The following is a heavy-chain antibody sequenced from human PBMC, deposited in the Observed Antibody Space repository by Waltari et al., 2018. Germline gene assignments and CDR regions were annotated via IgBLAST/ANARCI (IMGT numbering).Heavy chain of an antibody. Sequence: EVQLVESGGGLVQPGGSLRLSCAAPGFTFSDHNMDWVREAPGTGLEWVGRTRNKANSYTTEYAASVKGRFTISRDDSKNSLYLQMNSLKTEDTAVYYCARDARITIFGVVTAYYMDVWGKGTTVTVSS. CDR2: TRNKANSYTT. CDR3: ARDARITIFGVVTAYYMDV. V-gene: IGHV3-72*01. D-gene: IGHD3-3*01. CDR1: GFTFSDHN. J-gene: IGHJ6*03.